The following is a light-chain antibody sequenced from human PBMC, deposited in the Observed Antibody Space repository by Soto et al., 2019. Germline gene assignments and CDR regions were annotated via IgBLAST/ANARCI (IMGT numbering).Light chain of an antibody. CDR1: QSVSSR. CDR3: QQYGGSPIT. V-gene: IGKV3-20*01. Sequence: EIVLTQSPATLSLSPGERATLSCRASQSVSSRLAWYQHKPGQAPRLLISGASSRASGVPVRFSGSGSGTDFTLTISRLEPEDFALYYCQQYGGSPITVGLGARLEI. CDR2: GAS. J-gene: IGKJ5*01.